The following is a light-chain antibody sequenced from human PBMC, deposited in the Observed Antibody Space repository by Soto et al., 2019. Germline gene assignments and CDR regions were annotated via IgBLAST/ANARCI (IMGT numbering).Light chain of an antibody. V-gene: IGKV3-15*01. CDR2: GTS. CDR1: QSVSSD. J-gene: IGKJ4*01. Sequence: EIVMTQSPATLSVSPGERATLSCRASQSVSSDLAWYQQKPGQAPRLLIYGTSTRATGIPVRFSGSGYGTEFTLTISSLQSEDFAVYYCHQFNKWPPVFGGGTKVEIK. CDR3: HQFNKWPPV.